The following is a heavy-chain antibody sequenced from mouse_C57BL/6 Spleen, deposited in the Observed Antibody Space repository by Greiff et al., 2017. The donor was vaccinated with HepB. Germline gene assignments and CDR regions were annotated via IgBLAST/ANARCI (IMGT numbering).Heavy chain of an antibody. D-gene: IGHD1-1*01. CDR1: GYTFTSYW. Sequence: QVQLQQSGAELAKPGASVKLSCKASGYTFTSYWMHWVKQRPGQGLEWIGYINPSSGYTKYNQKFKDKATLTADKSSSTAYMQLSSLTSEDSAVYYCARWYCGRDWYFDVWGTGTTVTVSS. V-gene: IGHV1-7*01. CDR3: ARWYCGRDWYFDV. J-gene: IGHJ1*03. CDR2: INPSSGYT.